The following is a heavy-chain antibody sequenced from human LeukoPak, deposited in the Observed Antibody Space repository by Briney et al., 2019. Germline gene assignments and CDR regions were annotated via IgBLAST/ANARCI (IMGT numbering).Heavy chain of an antibody. D-gene: IGHD1-26*01. CDR2: INSDGSST. Sequence: PGGSLRLSCAASGFTFRSYWMHWVRQAPGKGLVWVSRINSDGSSTSYADFVKGRFTISRDNAKNTLYLQMNSLRAEDTAVYYCARDRGGSYDPYFDYWGQGTLVTVSS. J-gene: IGHJ4*02. CDR3: ARDRGGSYDPYFDY. V-gene: IGHV3-74*01. CDR1: GFTFRSYW.